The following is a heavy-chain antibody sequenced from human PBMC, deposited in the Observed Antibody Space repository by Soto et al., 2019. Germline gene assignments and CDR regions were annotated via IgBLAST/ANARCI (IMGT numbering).Heavy chain of an antibody. CDR1: GGSISTYY. D-gene: IGHD2-2*01. Sequence: QVQLQESGPGLVKPSETLSLTCTVSGGSISTYYCNWVRHPPGKGLEWIGDIYYSGTTTYHPSLKSRVTISVDTSKNQFSLELRSVTAADTAVYYCARDSSAMRVFDIWGRGTLVTVFS. CDR3: ARDSSAMRVFDI. J-gene: IGHJ2*01. V-gene: IGHV4-59*01. CDR2: IYYSGTT.